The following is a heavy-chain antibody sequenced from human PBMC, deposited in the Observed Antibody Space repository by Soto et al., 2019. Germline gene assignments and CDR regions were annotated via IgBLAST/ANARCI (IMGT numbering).Heavy chain of an antibody. V-gene: IGHV3-23*01. CDR2: ISGSDGRT. CDR1: VFTFISYA. CDR3: AKGVSQYTPLALFDY. D-gene: IGHD5-18*01. Sequence: PGWSLRLSCAASVFTFISYAMSWVRQAPGKGLEWVSTISGSDGRTYSTDSVKGRFTISRDNSRNTAYLRMNSLRVEDTAVYYCAKGVSQYTPLALFDYWGRGTLVTVSS. J-gene: IGHJ4*02.